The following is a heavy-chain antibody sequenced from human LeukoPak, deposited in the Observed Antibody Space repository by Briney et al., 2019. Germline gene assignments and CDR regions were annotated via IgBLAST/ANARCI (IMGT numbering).Heavy chain of an antibody. V-gene: IGHV1-46*01. CDR3: ARRLRGARNAFDI. Sequence: ASVKVSCTASGYTFTSYYMHWVRQAPGQGLEWMGIINPSGGSTSYAQKFQGRVTVTRDTSTSTVYMELSSLRSEDTAVYYCARRLRGARNAFDIWGQGTMVTVSS. J-gene: IGHJ3*02. D-gene: IGHD5/OR15-5a*01. CDR2: INPSGGST. CDR1: GYTFTSYY.